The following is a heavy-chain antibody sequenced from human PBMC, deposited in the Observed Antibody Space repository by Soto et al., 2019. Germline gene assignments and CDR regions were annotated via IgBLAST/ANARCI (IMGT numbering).Heavy chain of an antibody. CDR2: IYPGDSDT. CDR1: GYSFTSYW. CDR3: AREARLATIFGVVAGYYGMDV. V-gene: IGHV5-51*01. D-gene: IGHD3-3*01. Sequence: GESLKISCKGSGYSFTSYWIGWVRQMPGKGLEWMGIIYPGDSDTRYSPSFQGQVTISADKSISTAYLQWSSLKASDTAMYYCAREARLATIFGVVAGYYGMDVWGQGTTVT. J-gene: IGHJ6*02.